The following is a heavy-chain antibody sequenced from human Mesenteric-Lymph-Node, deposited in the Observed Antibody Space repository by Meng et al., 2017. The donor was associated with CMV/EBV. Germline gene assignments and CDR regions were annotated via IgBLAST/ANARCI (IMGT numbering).Heavy chain of an antibody. D-gene: IGHD6-6*01. V-gene: IGHV3-23*01. CDR3: AKDDEYSSSFDAFDI. CDR2: ISGSGGST. J-gene: IGHJ3*02. CDR1: GFSFSNYA. Sequence: GGSLRLSCAASGFSFSNYAMNWVRQAPGKGLEWVSSISGSGGSTYYADSVKGRFTISRDNSKNTLFLQMNSLRAEDTAVYYCAKDDEYSSSFDAFDIWGQGTMVTVSS.